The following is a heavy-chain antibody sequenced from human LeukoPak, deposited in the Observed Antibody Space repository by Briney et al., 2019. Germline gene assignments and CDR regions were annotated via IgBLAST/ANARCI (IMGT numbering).Heavy chain of an antibody. CDR3: ARGDYGDYTGDAFDI. V-gene: IGHV1-46*01. Sequence: GASVKVSCKASGYTFTSYYMHWVRQAPGQGLEWMGLINPSGGSTSYAQKFQGRVTMTRDTSTSTVYMELSSLRSEDAAVYYCARGDYGDYTGDAFDIWGQGTMVTVSS. J-gene: IGHJ3*02. CDR1: GYTFTSYY. CDR2: INPSGGST. D-gene: IGHD4-17*01.